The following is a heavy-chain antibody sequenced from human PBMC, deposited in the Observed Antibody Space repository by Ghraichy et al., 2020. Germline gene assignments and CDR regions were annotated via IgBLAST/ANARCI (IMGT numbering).Heavy chain of an antibody. CDR2: IKQDGSEK. J-gene: IGHJ4*02. V-gene: IGHV3-7*01. D-gene: IGHD6-13*01. CDR3: ARGGIAAAGTGDY. CDR1: GFTFSSYW. Sequence: GRSLRLSCAASGFTFSSYWMSWVRQAPGKGLEWVANIKQDGSEKYYVDSVKGRFTISRDNAKNSLYLQMNSLRAEDTAVYYCARGGIAAAGTGDYWGQGTLVTVSS.